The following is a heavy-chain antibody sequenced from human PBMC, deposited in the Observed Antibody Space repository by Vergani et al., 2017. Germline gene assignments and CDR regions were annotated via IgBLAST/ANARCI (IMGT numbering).Heavy chain of an antibody. CDR1: GGSISSYY. CDR3: ARVRARITIFDD. J-gene: IGHJ5*02. CDR2: IYYSGST. Sequence: QVQLQESGPGLVKPSETLSLTCTVSGGSISSYYWSWIRQPPGKGLEWIGYIYYSGSTNYNPSLKSRVTISVDTSKNQFSLKLSSVTAADTAVYYCARVRARITIFDDWGQGTLVTVSS. V-gene: IGHV4-59*01. D-gene: IGHD3-3*01.